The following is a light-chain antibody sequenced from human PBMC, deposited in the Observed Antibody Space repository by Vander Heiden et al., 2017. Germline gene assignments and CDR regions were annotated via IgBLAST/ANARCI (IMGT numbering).Light chain of an antibody. CDR2: DAS. J-gene: IGKJ1*01. CDR3: QQRSNWPWT. Sequence: EIVLTQSPATLSLSPGERATLSCRASQSVSRYLAWYQQKPGQAPRLLIYDASNRATGIPARFSGSGSGTDFTLTISILEPEDFAVYYCQQRSNWPWTFGQGTKVEIK. CDR1: QSVSRY. V-gene: IGKV3-11*01.